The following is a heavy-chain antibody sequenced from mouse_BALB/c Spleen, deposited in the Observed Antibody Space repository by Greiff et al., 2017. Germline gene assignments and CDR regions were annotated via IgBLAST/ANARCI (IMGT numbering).Heavy chain of an antibody. CDR3: AREGYLAWCAY. CDR1: GYTFTSYW. Sequence: QVQLQPPGAELVKPGAPVKLSCKASGYTFTSYWMHWVKQRPGRGLEWIGRIDPSDSETHYNQKFKDKATLTVDKSSSTAYIQLSSLTSEDSAVYYCAREGYLAWCAYWGQGTLVTVAA. D-gene: IGHD2-2*01. V-gene: IGHV1-69*02. CDR2: IDPSDSET. J-gene: IGHJ3*01.